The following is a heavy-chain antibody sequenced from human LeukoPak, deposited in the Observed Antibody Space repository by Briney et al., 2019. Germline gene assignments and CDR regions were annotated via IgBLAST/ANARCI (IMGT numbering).Heavy chain of an antibody. J-gene: IGHJ4*02. D-gene: IGHD6-13*01. Sequence: SETLSLNCIVSGGSISSYYWSWIRQPPGKGLEWIGYIYSSGSTKYNPSLKSRVTISVDTSKNQFSLKMSSVTAADTAVYYCARHELTSSWYPAFLDFWGQGTLVTVSS. CDR1: GGSISSYY. CDR3: ARHELTSSWYPAFLDF. V-gene: IGHV4-59*08. CDR2: IYSSGST.